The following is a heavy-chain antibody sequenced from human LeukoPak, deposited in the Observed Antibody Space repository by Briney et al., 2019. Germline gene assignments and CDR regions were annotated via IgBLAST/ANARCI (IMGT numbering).Heavy chain of an antibody. CDR1: GFTFSSHA. Sequence: IPGGSLRLSCAASGFTFSSHAMSWVRQAPGKGLEWVSSISSSSSYIYYADSVKGRFTISRDNAKNSLYLQMNSLRAEDTAVYYCARTTMIWFGEDTSEFDYWGQGTLVTVSS. V-gene: IGHV3-21*01. CDR3: ARTTMIWFGEDTSEFDY. J-gene: IGHJ4*02. CDR2: ISSSSSYI. D-gene: IGHD3-10*01.